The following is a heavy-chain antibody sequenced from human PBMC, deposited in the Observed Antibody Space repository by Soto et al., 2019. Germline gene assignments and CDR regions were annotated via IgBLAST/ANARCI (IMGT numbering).Heavy chain of an antibody. CDR2: IIPILTTP. J-gene: IGHJ6*02. V-gene: IGHV1-69*01. CDR3: ATSVGIAPTGEDGMDV. CDR1: GGTFSIYG. Sequence: QVQLVQSGAEVKKTGSSVKVSCKASGGTFSIYGFSWVRQAPGQGPEWIGGIIPILTTPNYAQKYQGRVTIVEDESTTTVYMELSSRKFEDTAVYYCATSVGIAPTGEDGMDVWGQGTSVTVSS. D-gene: IGHD2-8*02.